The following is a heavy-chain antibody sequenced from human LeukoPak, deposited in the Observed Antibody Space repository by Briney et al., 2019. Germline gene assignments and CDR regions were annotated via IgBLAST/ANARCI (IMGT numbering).Heavy chain of an antibody. CDR1: GGTFSSYA. Sequence: ASVKVSCKASGGTFSSYAISWVRQAPGQGLEWMGRIIPIFGTANYAQKFQGRVTITTDESTSTAYMELSSLRSEDTAVYYCARESDSSGYYYQFYYYYYYMDVWGKGATVTVSS. D-gene: IGHD3-22*01. J-gene: IGHJ6*03. CDR2: IIPIFGTA. CDR3: ARESDSSGYYYQFYYYYYYMDV. V-gene: IGHV1-69*05.